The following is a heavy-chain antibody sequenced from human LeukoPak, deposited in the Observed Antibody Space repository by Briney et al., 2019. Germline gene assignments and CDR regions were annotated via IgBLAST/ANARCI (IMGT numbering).Heavy chain of an antibody. D-gene: IGHD4-17*01. CDR1: GGSISSGSYY. J-gene: IGHJ4*02. V-gene: IGHV4-61*02. CDR3: ARGERGMTTVDY. CDR2: IYSSGST. Sequence: KPSETLSLTCTVSGGSISSGSYYWSWIRQPAGKGLEWIGRIYSSGSTNYNPSLKSRVTISVDTSKNQFSLNLISVTAADTAVYYCARGERGMTTVDYWGQGTLVTVSS.